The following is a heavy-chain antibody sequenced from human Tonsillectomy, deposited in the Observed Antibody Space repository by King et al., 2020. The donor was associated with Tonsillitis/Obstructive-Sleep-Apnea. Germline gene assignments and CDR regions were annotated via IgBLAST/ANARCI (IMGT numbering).Heavy chain of an antibody. CDR1: GFTFSSFV. CDR2: ISGSGGST. J-gene: IGHJ4*02. D-gene: IGHD6-6*01. CDR3: AKSLYSSSSLLDY. V-gene: IGHV3-23*04. Sequence: VQLVESGGGLVQPGGSLRLSCAASGFTFSSFVMSWVRQAPGKGLEWVSSISGSGGSTYYACSVKGRFTISRDTSKNTLYLQMDSLRAEDTAVYYCAKSLYSSSSLLDYWGQGALVTVSS.